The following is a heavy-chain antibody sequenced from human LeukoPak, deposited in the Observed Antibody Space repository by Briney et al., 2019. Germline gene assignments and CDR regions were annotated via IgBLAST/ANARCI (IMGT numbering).Heavy chain of an antibody. CDR1: GFTFSTYA. CDR2: ISGSGDST. CDR3: AKNGVGATWGSYFDY. Sequence: HTGGSLRLSCAASGFTFSTYAMSWVRQAPGKGLEWVSTISGSGDSTYYADSVKGRFTISRDNSKNMLYLQMNSLRAEDTAVYYCAKNGVGATWGSYFDYWGQGTLVTVSS. D-gene: IGHD1-26*01. J-gene: IGHJ4*02. V-gene: IGHV3-23*01.